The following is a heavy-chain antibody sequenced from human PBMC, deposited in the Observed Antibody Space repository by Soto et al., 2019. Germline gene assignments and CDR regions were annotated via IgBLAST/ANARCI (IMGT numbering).Heavy chain of an antibody. CDR3: ARDRGRTGIENWFDP. J-gene: IGHJ5*02. CDR2: IYYSEST. D-gene: IGHD3-16*01. Sequence: QVQLQESGPGLVKPSQTLSLTCTVSGGSISSGGYYWSWIRQHPGKGLEWIGYIYYSESTYYNPSLKSRVTISVDTSKNQFSLKPSSVTAADTAVYYCARDRGRTGIENWFDPWGQGTLVTVSS. CDR1: GGSISSGGYY. V-gene: IGHV4-31*03.